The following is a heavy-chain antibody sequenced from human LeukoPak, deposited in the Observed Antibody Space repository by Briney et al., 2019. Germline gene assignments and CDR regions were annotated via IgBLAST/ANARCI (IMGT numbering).Heavy chain of an antibody. Sequence: ASVKVSCKASGYTFTGYYMHWVRQAPGQGLEWMGWINPNSGGTNYAQKFQGRVTMTRDTSISTAYMELSRLRSDDTAVYYCAKDYYDSSGYYLYYYYGMDAWGQGTTVTVSS. J-gene: IGHJ6*02. D-gene: IGHD3-22*01. CDR1: GYTFTGYY. V-gene: IGHV1-2*02. CDR2: INPNSGGT. CDR3: AKDYYDSSGYYLYYYYGMDA.